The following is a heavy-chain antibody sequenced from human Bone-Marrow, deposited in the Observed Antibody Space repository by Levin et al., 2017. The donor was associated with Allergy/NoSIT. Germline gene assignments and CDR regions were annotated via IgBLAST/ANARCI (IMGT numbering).Heavy chain of an antibody. Sequence: GGSLRLSCKASGYRFTNYWIGWVRQLPGKGLEWMGIINPGDSDTRYSPSFQGQVSLSFAQSISIAYLQWRSLKASDTAVYYCPSRRQEGYCSGGSCPQDAFDIWGQGTKVTVSS. D-gene: IGHD2-15*01. V-gene: IGHV5-51*01. CDR1: GYRFTNYW. J-gene: IGHJ3*02. CDR3: PSRRQEGYCSGGSCPQDAFDI. CDR2: INPGDSDT.